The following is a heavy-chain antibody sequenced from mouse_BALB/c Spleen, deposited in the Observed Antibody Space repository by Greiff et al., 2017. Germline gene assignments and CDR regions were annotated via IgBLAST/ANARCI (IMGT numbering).Heavy chain of an antibody. CDR2: ISYSGST. Sequence: ESGPGLVKPSQSLSLTCTVTGYSITSDYAWNWIRQFPGNKLEWMGYISYSGSTSYNPSLKSRISITRDTSKNQFFLQLNSVTTEDTATYYCARSLYDYDGYYAMDYWGQGTSVTVSS. J-gene: IGHJ4*01. CDR1: GYSITSDYA. V-gene: IGHV3-2*02. D-gene: IGHD2-4*01. CDR3: ARSLYDYDGYYAMDY.